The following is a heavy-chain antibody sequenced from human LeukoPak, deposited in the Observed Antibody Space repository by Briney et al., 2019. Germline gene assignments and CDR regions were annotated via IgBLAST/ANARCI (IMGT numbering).Heavy chain of an antibody. CDR3: ARQSYSSSWLLDY. Sequence: SETLSLTCTVSGGSIRSYYWSWIRQPPGKGLEWMGYIYYSGSTSYNPSLKSRVTISVDTSKNQFSLILSSVTAADTAVYYCARQSYSSSWLLDYWGQGTLVTVSS. CDR2: IYYSGST. CDR1: GGSIRSYY. J-gene: IGHJ4*02. D-gene: IGHD6-13*01. V-gene: IGHV4-59*08.